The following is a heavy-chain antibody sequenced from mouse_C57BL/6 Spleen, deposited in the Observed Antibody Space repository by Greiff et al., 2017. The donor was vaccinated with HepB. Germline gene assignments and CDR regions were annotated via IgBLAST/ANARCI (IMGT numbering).Heavy chain of an antibody. CDR2: IWSGGST. Sequence: QVQLKQSGPGLVQPSQSLSITCTVSGFSLTSYGVHWVRQSPGKGLEWLGVIWSGGSTDYNAAFISRLSISKDNYKSQVFFKMNSLQADDTAIYYCARNYYGSKRDYYYAMDYWGQGTSVTVSS. D-gene: IGHD1-1*01. CDR3: ARNYYGSKRDYYYAMDY. V-gene: IGHV2-2*01. J-gene: IGHJ4*01. CDR1: GFSLTSYG.